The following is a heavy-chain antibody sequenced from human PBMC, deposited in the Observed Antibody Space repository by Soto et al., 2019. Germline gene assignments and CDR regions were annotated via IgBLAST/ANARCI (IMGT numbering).Heavy chain of an antibody. D-gene: IGHD4-17*01. Sequence: GASLKVSCKASGYTFTSYDINWVRQATGQGLEWMGWMNPNSGNTGYAQKFQGRVTMTRNTSISTAYMELSSLRSEDTAVYYCARGDPLNDYATSYYYYYYMDVWGKGTTVTVSS. CDR3: ARGDPLNDYATSYYYYYYMDV. V-gene: IGHV1-8*01. J-gene: IGHJ6*03. CDR1: GYTFTSYD. CDR2: MNPNSGNT.